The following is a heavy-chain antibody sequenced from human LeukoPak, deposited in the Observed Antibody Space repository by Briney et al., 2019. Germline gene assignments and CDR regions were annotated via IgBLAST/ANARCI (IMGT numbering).Heavy chain of an antibody. CDR3: ARGGSGWYRTLEY. V-gene: IGHV4-59*01. CDR1: GGSISSYY. J-gene: IGHJ4*02. CDR2: IYYSGST. Sequence: SETLSLTCTVSGGSISSYYWSWLRQPPGKGLEWIGYIYYSGSTNYNPSLKSRVTISVDTSKNQFSLKRSSVTAAATAVYYCARGGSGWYRTLEYWGQGTLVTVSS. D-gene: IGHD6-19*01.